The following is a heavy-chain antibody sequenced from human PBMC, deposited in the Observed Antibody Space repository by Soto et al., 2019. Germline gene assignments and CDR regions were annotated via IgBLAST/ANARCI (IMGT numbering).Heavy chain of an antibody. CDR1: GFTFSTYP. J-gene: IGHJ6*02. Sequence: EAQLLESGGGLVQPGGSLRLSCAASGFTFSTYPMNWVRQAPGKGLEWVSGVSGSGISTYSAASVKGRFTISRDNSKNMLFLQMNSLRAEDTAVYYCAKPPVITASYYYYDMDVWGQGTTVTVSS. CDR2: VSGSGIST. CDR3: AKPPVITASYYYYDMDV. V-gene: IGHV3-23*01.